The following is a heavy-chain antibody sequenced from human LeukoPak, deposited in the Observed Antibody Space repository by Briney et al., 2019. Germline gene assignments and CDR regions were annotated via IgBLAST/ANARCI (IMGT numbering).Heavy chain of an antibody. CDR2: IYYSGST. CDR3: ARDRDYYDSSGYYSAFDI. J-gene: IGHJ3*02. Sequence: PETLSLTCTVSGGSISSYYWSWIRQPPGKGLEWIGYIYYSGSTNYNPSLKSRVTISVDTSKNQFSLKLSSVTAADTAVYYCARDRDYYDSSGYYSAFDIWGQGTMVTVSS. V-gene: IGHV4-59*01. D-gene: IGHD3-22*01. CDR1: GGSISSYY.